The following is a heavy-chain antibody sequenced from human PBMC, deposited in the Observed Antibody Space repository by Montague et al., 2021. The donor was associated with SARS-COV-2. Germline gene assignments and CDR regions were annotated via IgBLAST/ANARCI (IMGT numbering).Heavy chain of an antibody. CDR3: ARDTRIDVLVVVTRCGLDV. D-gene: IGHD3-22*01. CDR2: IYYTGST. J-gene: IGHJ6*02. V-gene: IGHV4-39*07. Sequence: SETLSLTCTVSGGSISSSSYYWGWIRQPPGKGLEWIGSIYYTGSTYYNPSLESRVTISVDTSKNQFSLKLSSVTAADTAVYYCARDTRIDVLVVVTRCGLDVWGQGTTVTVSS. CDR1: GGSISSSSYY.